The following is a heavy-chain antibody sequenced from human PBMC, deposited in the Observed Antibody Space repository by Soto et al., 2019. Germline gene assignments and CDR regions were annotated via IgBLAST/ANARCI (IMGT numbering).Heavy chain of an antibody. Sequence: SETLSLTCTVSGGSVSSGSYYWSWIRQPPGKGLEWIGYIYYSGSTNYNPSLKSRVTISVDTSKNQFSLKLSSVTAADTAVYYCARASVVVVGAANHYSYYGMDVWGQGTTVTVSS. CDR3: ARASVVVVGAANHYSYYGMDV. J-gene: IGHJ6*02. CDR1: GGSVSSGSYY. D-gene: IGHD2-15*01. V-gene: IGHV4-61*01. CDR2: IYYSGST.